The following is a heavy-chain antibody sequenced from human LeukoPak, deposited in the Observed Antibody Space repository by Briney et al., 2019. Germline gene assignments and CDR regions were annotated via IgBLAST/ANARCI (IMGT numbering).Heavy chain of an antibody. CDR1: GGSIRSYH. CDR2: TQTSGST. CDR3: ARDASRYCSGGSCSPGWFDP. Sequence: PSETLSLTCTVSGGSIRSYHWSWIRQPAGKGLEWIGRTQTSGSTNYNPSLKSRVTVSVDNSNNQFSLRLTSVTAADTAVYYCARDASRYCSGGSCSPGWFDPWGQGILVIVSS. J-gene: IGHJ5*02. D-gene: IGHD2-15*01. V-gene: IGHV4-4*07.